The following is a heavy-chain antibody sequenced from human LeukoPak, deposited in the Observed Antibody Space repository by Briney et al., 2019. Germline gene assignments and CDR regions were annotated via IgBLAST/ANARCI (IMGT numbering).Heavy chain of an antibody. J-gene: IGHJ4*02. V-gene: IGHV3-66*01. CDR1: GFTVSSNY. D-gene: IGHD6-19*01. CDR2: IYSGGST. CDR3: ARDSGWYSGPYYFDY. Sequence: GGSLRLSCAASGFTVSSNYMSWVRQAPGKGLGWVSVIYSGGSTYYADSVKGRFTISRDNSKNTLYLQMNSLRAEDTAVYYCARDSGWYSGPYYFDYWGQGTLVTVSS.